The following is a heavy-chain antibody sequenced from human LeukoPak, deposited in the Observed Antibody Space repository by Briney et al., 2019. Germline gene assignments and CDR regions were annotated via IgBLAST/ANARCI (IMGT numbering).Heavy chain of an antibody. Sequence: GSSVKVSCTASGGTFSSYTISWVRQAPGQGLEWMGRIIPILGIANYAQKFQGRVTITADKSTSTAYMELSSLRSGDTDVYYCARASGWYNWFDPWGQGTLVTVSS. V-gene: IGHV1-69*02. J-gene: IGHJ5*02. CDR3: ARASGWYNWFDP. CDR1: GGTFSSYT. D-gene: IGHD6-19*01. CDR2: IIPILGIA.